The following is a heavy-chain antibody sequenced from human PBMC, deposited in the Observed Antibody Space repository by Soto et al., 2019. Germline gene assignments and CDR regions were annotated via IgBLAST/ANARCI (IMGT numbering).Heavy chain of an antibody. CDR3: ARDAAVPGESDRFDY. CDR2: AYHNGLT. J-gene: IGHJ4*02. V-gene: IGHV4-4*02. Sequence: LSLTCAVSGDSVTSNVWWSWVRQPPGKGLEWIGEAYHNGLTDYNPSLKSRVTMSVDTSKNEFSLKLTSLTAADTAIYYCARDAAVPGESDRFDYWGQGXLVTVSS. D-gene: IGHD6-19*01. CDR1: GDSVTSNVW.